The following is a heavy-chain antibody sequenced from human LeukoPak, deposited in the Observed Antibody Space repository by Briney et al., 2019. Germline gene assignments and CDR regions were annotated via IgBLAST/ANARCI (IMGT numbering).Heavy chain of an antibody. CDR3: ARDQEGFDY. CDR1: GGTFSIYA. CDR2: IIPIFGTA. Sequence: ASVKVSCKASGGTFSIYAISWVRQAPGQGLEWMGGIIPIFGTANYAQKFQGRVTVTRDTSTSTVHMELSGLRSEDTAVYYCARDQEGFDYWGQGTLVTVSS. J-gene: IGHJ4*02. V-gene: IGHV1-69*05.